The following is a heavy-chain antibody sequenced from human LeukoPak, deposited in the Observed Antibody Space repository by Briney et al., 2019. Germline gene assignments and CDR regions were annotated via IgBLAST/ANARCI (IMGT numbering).Heavy chain of an antibody. CDR2: INPNSGGT. V-gene: IGHV1-2*02. D-gene: IGHD3-9*01. Sequence: VKVSCKASGYTFTGYYMHWVRPAPGQGLEWMGWINPNSGGTNYAQKFQGRVTMTRDTSISTAYMELSRLRSDDTAVYYCARVEGVLRYFDYWGQGTLVTVSS. CDR1: GYTFTGYY. J-gene: IGHJ4*02. CDR3: ARVEGVLRYFDY.